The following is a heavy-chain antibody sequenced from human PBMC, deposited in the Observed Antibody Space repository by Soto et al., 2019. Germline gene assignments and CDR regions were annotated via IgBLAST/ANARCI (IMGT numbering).Heavy chain of an antibody. J-gene: IGHJ4*02. CDR2: IKQDGSEK. V-gene: IGHV3-7*01. Sequence: GESLKISCAASGFTFSSYWMSWVRQAPGKGLEWVANIKQDGSEKYYVDSVKGRFTISRDNAKNSLYLQMNSLRAEDTAVYYCASYWGNWNFDYWGQGTLVTVSS. CDR3: ASYWGNWNFDY. D-gene: IGHD1-1*01. CDR1: GFTFSSYW.